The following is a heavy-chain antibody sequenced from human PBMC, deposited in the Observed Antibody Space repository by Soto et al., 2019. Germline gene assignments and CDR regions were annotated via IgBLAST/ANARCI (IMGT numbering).Heavy chain of an antibody. J-gene: IGHJ4*02. Sequence: ASVKVSCKASGYTFTNHGISWVRQAPGQGLEWMGWVSGYNDKTKSAQKFQGRVTMTTDTSTSTAYMELRSLRSDDTAVHYCARDFYPVAYFFDYWGQGTLVTVSS. D-gene: IGHD2-21*01. CDR2: VSGYNDKT. CDR3: ARDFYPVAYFFDY. CDR1: GYTFTNHG. V-gene: IGHV1-18*04.